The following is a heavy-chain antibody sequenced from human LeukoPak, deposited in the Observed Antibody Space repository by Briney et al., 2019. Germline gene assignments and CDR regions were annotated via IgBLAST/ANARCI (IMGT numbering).Heavy chain of an antibody. J-gene: IGHJ4*02. Sequence: GGSLRLSCAASGFTFSSYAMSWVRQAPGKGLEWVSAISGSGGSTYYVDSVRGRFTISRDNFKNTLYLQMNSLRAEDTAVYYCAKALYGGHDYWGQGTLVTVSS. CDR3: AKALYGGHDY. CDR1: GFTFSSYA. D-gene: IGHD4-23*01. V-gene: IGHV3-23*01. CDR2: ISGSGGST.